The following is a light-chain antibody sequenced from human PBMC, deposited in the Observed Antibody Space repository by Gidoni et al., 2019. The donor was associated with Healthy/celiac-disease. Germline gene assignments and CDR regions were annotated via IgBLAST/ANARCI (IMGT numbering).Light chain of an antibody. J-gene: IGKJ2*01. Sequence: ESVLTQSPATMSLSPGERATLSCRASQSVSSYLAWYQQKPGQAPRLLIYDASNRATGIPARFSGSGSGTDFTLTISSLEPEDFAVYYCQQRSNFPHPFXQXTKL. CDR1: QSVSSY. CDR2: DAS. V-gene: IGKV3-11*01. CDR3: QQRSNFPHP.